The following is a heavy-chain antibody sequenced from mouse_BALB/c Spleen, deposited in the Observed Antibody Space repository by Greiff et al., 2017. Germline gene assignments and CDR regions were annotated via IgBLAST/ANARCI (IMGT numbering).Heavy chain of an antibody. CDR1: GFNIKDYY. CDR2: IDPENGDT. V-gene: IGHV14-4*02. CDR3: NAGGYGGVY. D-gene: IGHD2-2*01. Sequence: VQLQQSGAELVRSGASVKLSCTASGFNIKDYYMHWVKQRPEQGLEWIGWIDPENGDTEYAPKFQGKATMTADTSSNTAYLQLSSLTSEDTAVYYCNAGGYGGVYWGQGTTLTVSS. J-gene: IGHJ2*01.